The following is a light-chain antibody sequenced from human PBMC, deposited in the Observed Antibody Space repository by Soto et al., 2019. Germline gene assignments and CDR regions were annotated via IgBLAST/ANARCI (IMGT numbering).Light chain of an antibody. J-gene: IGKJ1*01. CDR1: QSVGNY. V-gene: IGKV3-11*01. Sequence: EIVLTQSPATLSLSPGERATLSCRASQSVGNYLAWYQQKPGQAPRLLIYDVFNRATGIPARLSGSGSGTDFTLTISTLEPEDFAVYYCLQRSVWPWTFGQGTRLEVK. CDR2: DVF. CDR3: LQRSVWPWT.